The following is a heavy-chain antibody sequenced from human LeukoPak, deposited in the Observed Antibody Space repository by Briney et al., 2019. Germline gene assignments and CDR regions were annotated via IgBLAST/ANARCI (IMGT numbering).Heavy chain of an antibody. D-gene: IGHD3-10*01. CDR3: ARRGITMIRGEPAEYFQH. Sequence: PGGSLRLSCAASGFTVSSNYMSWVRQAPGKGLEWVSVIYSGGSTYYADSVKGRFTISRDNSKNTLYLQMNSLRAEDTAVYYCARRGITMIRGEPAEYFQHWGQGTLVTVSS. CDR2: IYSGGST. J-gene: IGHJ1*01. CDR1: GFTVSSNY. V-gene: IGHV3-53*01.